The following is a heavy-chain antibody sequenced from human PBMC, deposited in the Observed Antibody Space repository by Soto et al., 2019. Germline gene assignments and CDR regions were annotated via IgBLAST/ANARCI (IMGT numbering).Heavy chain of an antibody. J-gene: IGHJ4*02. V-gene: IGHV3-33*01. D-gene: IGHD3-10*01. Sequence: QVQLVESGGGVVQPERSLTLSCAASGFTFSSYGMHWVRQAPGKGLEWVAVIWHDGMNKYYADSVRGRFTISRDNSKNTLYLQMNSLRAEDTAGYYCARDRGSDDPIDYWGQGNLVTVSS. CDR2: IWHDGMNK. CDR1: GFTFSSYG. CDR3: ARDRGSDDPIDY.